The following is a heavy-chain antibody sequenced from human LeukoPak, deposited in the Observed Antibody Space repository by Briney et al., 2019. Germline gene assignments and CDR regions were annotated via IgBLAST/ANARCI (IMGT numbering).Heavy chain of an antibody. Sequence: ASVKVSCKASGYTFTSYYMHWVRQAPGQGLEWMGIINPSGGSTSYAQKFQGRVTMTRDTSTSTVYMELSSLRSEDTAVYYCARDQIVVVVAATTLGNVDYYYGMDVWGQGTTVTVSS. CDR1: GYTFTSYY. CDR3: ARDQIVVVVAATTLGNVDYYYGMDV. D-gene: IGHD2-15*01. J-gene: IGHJ6*02. CDR2: INPSGGST. V-gene: IGHV1-46*01.